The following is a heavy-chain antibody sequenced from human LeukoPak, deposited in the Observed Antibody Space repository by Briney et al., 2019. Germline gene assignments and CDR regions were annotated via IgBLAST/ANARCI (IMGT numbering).Heavy chain of an antibody. V-gene: IGHV3-30*04. Sequence: GGSLRLSCAASGFTFSTYAMHWVCQAPGEGLEWVAFISYDGSEKYYPDYVKGRFTISRDNSKNTLYLQINSLISEDTAVYYCALELRDRIYDFEYWGQGTLVTVSS. CDR1: GFTFSTYA. CDR2: ISYDGSEK. J-gene: IGHJ4*02. CDR3: ALELRDRIYDFEY. D-gene: IGHD4-23*01.